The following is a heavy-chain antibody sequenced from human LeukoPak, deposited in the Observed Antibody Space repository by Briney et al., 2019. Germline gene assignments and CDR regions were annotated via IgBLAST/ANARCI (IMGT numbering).Heavy chain of an antibody. CDR2: MNPNSGNT. J-gene: IGHJ6*02. Sequence: ASVKVSCKASGYTFTSYDINWVRQATGQGLEWMGWMNPNSGNTGYAQKFQGRVTMTRNTSISTAYMELSSLRSEDTAVYYCARVSSGWYGYYYYGMDVWGQGTTVTVSS. V-gene: IGHV1-8*01. CDR1: GYTFTSYD. D-gene: IGHD6-19*01. CDR3: ARVSSGWYGYYYYGMDV.